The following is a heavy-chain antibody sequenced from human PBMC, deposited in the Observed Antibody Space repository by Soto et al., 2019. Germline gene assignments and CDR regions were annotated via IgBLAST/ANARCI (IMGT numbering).Heavy chain of an antibody. V-gene: IGHV1-69*14. D-gene: IGHD5-12*01. CDR3: SRDLGSGYDPGDY. Sequence: QVQLVHSGAEVKKPGSSVKDSCKTSGDIFSGYSISWVRQAPGQGLEWMGGIIPIFGTTNYAQRFHGRVTITADKSTSTVYMELYSLKSEDTAVYYCSRDLGSGYDPGDYWGQGTLVTVSS. CDR1: GDIFSGYS. J-gene: IGHJ4*02. CDR2: IIPIFGTT.